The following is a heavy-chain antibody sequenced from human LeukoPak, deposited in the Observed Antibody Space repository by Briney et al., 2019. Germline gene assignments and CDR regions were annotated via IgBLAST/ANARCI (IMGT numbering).Heavy chain of an antibody. CDR1: GDPVNSYY. V-gene: IGHV4-59*02. CDR3: ARMLRGSSWPGTPDYYYGMEV. CDR2: IYYSGST. J-gene: IGHJ6*02. D-gene: IGHD6-13*01. Sequence: PSETLSLTCSVSGDPVNSYYWSWIRQPPGKGLEWIGYIYYSGSTNYNPSLKSRVTISVDTSKKQFSMKVTSVTAADTAVYYCARMLRGSSWPGTPDYYYGMEVWGQGTTVTVSS.